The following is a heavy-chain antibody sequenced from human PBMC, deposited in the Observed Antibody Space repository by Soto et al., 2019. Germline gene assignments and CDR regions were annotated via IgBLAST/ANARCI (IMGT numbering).Heavy chain of an antibody. CDR1: GYTFTSYY. D-gene: IGHD3-10*01. CDR2: INPSGGST. Sequence: ASVKVSCKASGYTFTSYYMHWVRQAPGQGLEWMGIINPSGGSTSYAQKFQGRVTMTRDTSTSTVYMELSSLRSEDTAVYYCARGYYYGSGSYYNSFGYWGQGTLVTVSS. V-gene: IGHV1-46*01. CDR3: ARGYYYGSGSYYNSFGY. J-gene: IGHJ4*02.